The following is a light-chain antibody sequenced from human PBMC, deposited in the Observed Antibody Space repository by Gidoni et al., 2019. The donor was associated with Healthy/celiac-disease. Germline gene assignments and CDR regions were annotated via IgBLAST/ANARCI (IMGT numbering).Light chain of an antibody. Sequence: EIVLTHSPATLSLSPGERATLSCRASQSVSSYLAWYQQNPGQAPRLLIYDASNRATGIPARFSGSGSGTDFTLTISSLESEDFAVYYCQQRSNWRFTFGPGTKVDIK. J-gene: IGKJ3*01. V-gene: IGKV3-11*01. CDR1: QSVSSY. CDR3: QQRSNWRFT. CDR2: DAS.